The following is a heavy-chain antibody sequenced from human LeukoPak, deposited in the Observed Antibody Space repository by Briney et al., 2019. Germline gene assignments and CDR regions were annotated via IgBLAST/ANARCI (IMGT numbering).Heavy chain of an antibody. CDR2: IKKDGREI. V-gene: IGHV3-7*01. CDR1: GFTFSTSW. D-gene: IGHD3-16*01. J-gene: IGHJ4*02. Sequence: PGGSLRLSCAASGFTFSTSWMSWVRQAPGKGLEWVANIKKDGREIYYADSEKGRFTISRDNAKNSLYLQMNSLRDEDTAVYYCASEGGSVAPNYFNYWGQGTLVTVSS. CDR3: ASEGGSVAPNYFNY.